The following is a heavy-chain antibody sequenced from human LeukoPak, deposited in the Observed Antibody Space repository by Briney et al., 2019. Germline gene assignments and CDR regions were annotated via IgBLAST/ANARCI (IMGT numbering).Heavy chain of an antibody. Sequence: ASVKVSCKASGYTFTSYYMHWVRQAPGQGLEWMGIINPSGGSTSYAQKFQGRVTMTRDTSTSTVYMELSSLRSEGTAVYYCARAAVVATTVTAIQYYFDYWGQGTLVTVSS. V-gene: IGHV1-46*01. CDR3: ARAAVVATTVTAIQYYFDY. J-gene: IGHJ4*02. D-gene: IGHD2-21*02. CDR1: GYTFTSYY. CDR2: INPSGGST.